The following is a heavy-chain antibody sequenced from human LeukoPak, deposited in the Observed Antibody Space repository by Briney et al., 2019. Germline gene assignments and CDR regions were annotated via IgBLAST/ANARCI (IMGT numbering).Heavy chain of an antibody. J-gene: IGHJ6*02. V-gene: IGHV1-69*04. CDR2: IIPILGIA. CDR3: ADRSSLDV. D-gene: IGHD1-14*01. CDR1: GYTFTSYD. Sequence: SVKVSCKASGYTFTSYDINWVRQAPGQGLEWMGRIIPILGIANYAQKFQGRVTITADKSTSTAYMELSSLRSEDTAVYYCADRSSLDVWGQGTTVTVSS.